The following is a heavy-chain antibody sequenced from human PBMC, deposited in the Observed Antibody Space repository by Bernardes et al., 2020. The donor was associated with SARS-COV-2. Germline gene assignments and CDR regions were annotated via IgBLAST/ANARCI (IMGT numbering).Heavy chain of an antibody. CDR2: ISWNSGSI. D-gene: IGHD1-26*01. V-gene: IGHV3-9*01. CDR3: AKEDSGSYGPLDY. J-gene: IGHJ4*02. CDR1: GFTFDDYA. Sequence: GGSLRLSCADSGFTFDDYAMHWVRQAPGKGLEWVSGISWNSGSIGYADSVKGRFTISRDNAKNSLYLQMNSLRAEDTALYYCAKEDSGSYGPLDYWGQGTLVTVSS.